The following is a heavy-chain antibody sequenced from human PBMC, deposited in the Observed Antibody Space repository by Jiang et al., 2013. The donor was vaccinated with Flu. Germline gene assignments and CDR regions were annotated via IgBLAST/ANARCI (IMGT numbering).Heavy chain of an antibody. CDR2: IIAVFETP. J-gene: IGHJ6*01. CDR3: ARSGGPNVLYYGMDV. CDR1: GGDFSNYG. Sequence: QSGAEVKKPGSSVRVSCKTSGGDFSNYGISWVRRAPGQGLEWLGGIIAVFETPNYAQKFQGRLTITADKSTSTTYMDLSSLTSEDTAVYYCARSGGPNVLYYGMDVWGQGTTVTVSS. V-gene: IGHV1-69*06. D-gene: IGHD3-16*01.